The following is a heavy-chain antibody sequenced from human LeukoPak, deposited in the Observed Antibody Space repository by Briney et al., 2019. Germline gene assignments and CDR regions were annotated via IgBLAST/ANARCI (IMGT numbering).Heavy chain of an antibody. CDR2: ISAYNGNT. V-gene: IGHV1-18*01. D-gene: IGHD3-22*01. CDR3: ARGGRGRYYYDSSGYSNSDY. J-gene: IGHJ4*02. Sequence: GASVKVSCKASGYTFTSYGISWVRQAPGQGLEWMGWISAYNGNTNYAQKLQGRVTMTTDTSTSTAYMELRSLRSDDTAVYYCARGGRGRYYYDSSGYSNSDYWGQGTLVTVSS. CDR1: GYTFTSYG.